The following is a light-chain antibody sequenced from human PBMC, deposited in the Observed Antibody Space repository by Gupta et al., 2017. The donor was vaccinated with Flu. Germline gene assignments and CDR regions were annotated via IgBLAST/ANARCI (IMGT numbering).Light chain of an antibody. V-gene: IGLV2-14*01. Sequence: QSALTQPAPVSGSPGQSITIDCTGTSSDVGGYNYVSWYQQHPGKAPKLMIYEVSNRPSGVSNRFSGSKSGNTASLTISGLQAEDEADYYCSSYTSSSTLVFGGGTKLTVL. CDR3: SSYTSSSTLV. CDR2: EVS. J-gene: IGLJ3*02. CDR1: SSDVGGYNY.